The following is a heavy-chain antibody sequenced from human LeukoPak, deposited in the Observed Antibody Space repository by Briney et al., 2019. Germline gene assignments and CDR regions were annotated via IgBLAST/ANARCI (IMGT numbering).Heavy chain of an antibody. J-gene: IGHJ4*02. D-gene: IGHD4-17*01. Sequence: PSETLSLTCTVSGGSISSSSYYWGWIRQPPGKGLEWIGSIYYSRSTYYNPSLKSRATISVDTSKNQFSLKLSSVTAADTAVYYCARVPTVTFFDYWGQGTLVTVSS. CDR3: ARVPTVTFFDY. CDR1: GGSISSSSYY. CDR2: IYYSRST. V-gene: IGHV4-39*01.